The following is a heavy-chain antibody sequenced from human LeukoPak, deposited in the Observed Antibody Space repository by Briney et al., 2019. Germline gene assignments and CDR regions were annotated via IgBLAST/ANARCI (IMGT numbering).Heavy chain of an antibody. CDR1: GFTFSSYG. CDR2: ISYDGSNK. D-gene: IGHD1-26*01. CDR3: AKDHRRSGSYYHVYYFDY. V-gene: IGHV3-30*18. J-gene: IGHJ4*02. Sequence: PGRSLRLSCAASGFTFSSYGMHWVRQAPGKGLEWVAVISYDGSNKYYADSVKGRFTNSRDNSKNTLYLQMNSLRAEDTAVYYCAKDHRRSGSYYHVYYFDYWGQGTLVTVSS.